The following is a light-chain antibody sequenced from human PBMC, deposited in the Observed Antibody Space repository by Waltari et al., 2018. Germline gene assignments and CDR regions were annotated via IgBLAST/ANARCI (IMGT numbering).Light chain of an antibody. CDR2: DAS. J-gene: IGKJ1*01. Sequence: EIVLTQSPASLSLSPGDRATLSCRASQSVGRTLAWYQQRPGHAPRLLIDDASTRATGIPDRFSGSGSGTDFSLTISRLEPEDFAVYYCQKYGTRPATFGQGTKVEVK. CDR1: QSVGRT. V-gene: IGKV3-20*01. CDR3: QKYGTRPAT.